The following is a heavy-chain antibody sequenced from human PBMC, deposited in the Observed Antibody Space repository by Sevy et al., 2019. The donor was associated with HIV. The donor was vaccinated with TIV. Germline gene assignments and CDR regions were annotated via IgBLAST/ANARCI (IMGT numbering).Heavy chain of an antibody. CDR1: GYTFTSNA. CDR2: ISRYNT. V-gene: IGHV1-18*01. J-gene: IGHJ1*01. CDR3: ARSPSGSQGPGQYFQH. Sequence: ASVKVSCKASGYTFTSNAISCVRQAPGQGLEWMGWISRYNTNYAQKLQGRVTMTTDTSTSIVYMELRSLRSDDTAVYYCARSPSGSQGPGQYFQHWGQGTLVTVSS. D-gene: IGHD1-26*01.